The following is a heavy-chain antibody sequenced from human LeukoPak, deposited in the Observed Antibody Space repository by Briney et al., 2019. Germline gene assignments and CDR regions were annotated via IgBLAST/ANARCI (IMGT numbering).Heavy chain of an antibody. CDR3: GGSGSYFPYFDY. V-gene: IGHV4-59*08. Sequence: SETLSLTCTVSGGSLSNYYWSWIRQPPGKGLEWIGYIYYSGSTNYNPSLKSRVTISVDTSKNQFSLKLSSVTAADTAVYYCGGSGSYFPYFDYWGQGTLVTVSS. D-gene: IGHD3-10*01. J-gene: IGHJ4*02. CDR2: IYYSGST. CDR1: GGSLSNYY.